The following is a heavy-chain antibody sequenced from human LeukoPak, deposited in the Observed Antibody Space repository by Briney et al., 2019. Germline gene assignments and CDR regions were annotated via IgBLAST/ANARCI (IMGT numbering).Heavy chain of an antibody. V-gene: IGHV3-23*01. CDR1: GFTFSTYA. J-gene: IGHJ4*02. CDR2: ITMIGGT. Sequence: PGGSLTLSCAASGFTFSTYAVTWVRQAPGKGLKGVSIITMIGGTYYADSVKDRFTISRDNSKNTLYLQMKSLRAEDTAVYYCAAWVFLGESGYYDYWGQGTLVTVSS. CDR3: AAWVFLGESGYYDY. D-gene: IGHD3-10*01.